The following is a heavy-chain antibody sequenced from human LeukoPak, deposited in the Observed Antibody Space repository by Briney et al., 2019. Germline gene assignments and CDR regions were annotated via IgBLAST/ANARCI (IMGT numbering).Heavy chain of an antibody. V-gene: IGHV3-23*01. CDR1: GFTFSSYA. J-gene: IGHJ4*02. CDR3: AKTYNGIYDY. D-gene: IGHD1-7*01. CDR2: ISGSGDST. Sequence: GGSLRLSCVASGFTFSSYAMSWVRQAPGQGLEWVSLISGSGDSTYNADSVKGRFTFSSDNSKNTLYLQINSLRVEDTAVYYCAKTYNGIYDYWGQRTLVTVPS.